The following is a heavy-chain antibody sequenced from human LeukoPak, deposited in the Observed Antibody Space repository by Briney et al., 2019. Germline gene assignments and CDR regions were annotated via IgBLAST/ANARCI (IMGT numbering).Heavy chain of an antibody. J-gene: IGHJ5*02. D-gene: IGHD1-26*01. V-gene: IGHV1-46*01. Sequence: ASVKVSCKASGYTFTSYYMHWVRQAPGQGLEWMGIINPSGGSTSYAQKFQGRVTMTRDTSTSTVYMELSSLRSEDTAVYYCARESVGVGATWNWFDPWGQGTLVTVSS. CDR3: ARESVGVGATWNWFDP. CDR2: INPSGGST. CDR1: GYTFTSYY.